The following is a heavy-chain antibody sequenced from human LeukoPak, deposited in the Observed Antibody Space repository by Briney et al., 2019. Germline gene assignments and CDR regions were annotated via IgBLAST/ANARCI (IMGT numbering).Heavy chain of an antibody. J-gene: IGHJ6*02. CDR3: ARRTVTTYYYYGMDV. CDR1: GFTFSSYS. V-gene: IGHV3-21*01. D-gene: IGHD4-11*01. CDR2: ISGSSSYI. Sequence: GSLRLSCAASGFTFSSYSMNWVRQAPGKGLEWVSCISGSSSYIYYADSVKGRFTISRDNAKNSLYLQMNSLRAEDTAVYYCARRTVTTYYYYGMDVWGQGTTVTVSS.